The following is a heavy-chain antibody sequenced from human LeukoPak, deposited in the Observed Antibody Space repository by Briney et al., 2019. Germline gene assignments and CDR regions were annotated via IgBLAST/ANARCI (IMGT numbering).Heavy chain of an antibody. CDR1: GFTFDDYA. J-gene: IGHJ4*02. V-gene: IGHV3-9*01. D-gene: IGHD4-11*01. Sequence: SLRLSCAASGFTFDDYAMHWVRQAPGKGLEWVSGISWNSGSIGYADSVKGRFTISRDNAKNSLYLQMNSLRAEDTALYYCAREAYTVTFFDYWGQGTLVTVSS. CDR3: AREAYTVTFFDY. CDR2: ISWNSGSI.